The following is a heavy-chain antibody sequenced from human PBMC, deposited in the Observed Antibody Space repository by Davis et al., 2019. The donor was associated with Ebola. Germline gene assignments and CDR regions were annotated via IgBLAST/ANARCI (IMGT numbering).Heavy chain of an antibody. Sequence: GESLKISCAASGFTFSSYGMHWVRQAPGKGLEWVAVIWYDGSNKYYADSVKGRFTISRDNSKNTLYLQMNSLRAEDTAVYYCAKGWSSSWTLFDYWGQGTLVTVSS. CDR2: IWYDGSNK. D-gene: IGHD6-13*01. V-gene: IGHV3-33*06. CDR3: AKGWSSSWTLFDY. J-gene: IGHJ4*02. CDR1: GFTFSSYG.